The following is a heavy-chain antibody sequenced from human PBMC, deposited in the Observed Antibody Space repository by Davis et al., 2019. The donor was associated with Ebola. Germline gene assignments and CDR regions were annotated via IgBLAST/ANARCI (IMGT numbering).Heavy chain of an antibody. Sequence: PGGSLRLSCAASGFTFSSYSMNWVRQAPGKGLEWVSYISSSSSTIYYADSVKGRFTISRDNAKNSLYLQMNSLRAEDTALYYCAKDIRGVTTLRYGMDVWGQGTTVTVSS. CDR2: ISSSSSTI. J-gene: IGHJ6*02. D-gene: IGHD4-17*01. CDR3: AKDIRGVTTLRYGMDV. V-gene: IGHV3-48*04. CDR1: GFTFSSYS.